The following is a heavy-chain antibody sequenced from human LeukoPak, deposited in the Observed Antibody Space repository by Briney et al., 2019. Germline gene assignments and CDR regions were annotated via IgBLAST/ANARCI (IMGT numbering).Heavy chain of an antibody. D-gene: IGHD3-3*01. Sequence: GESLRISCKGSGYSFTTYWIGWVRQMPGKGLEWVGIIYPGDSDTRYSPSFQGQVTISADKSIGTAYLQWSSLKASDTAMYYCARGRFPNWFDPWGQGTLVTVSS. J-gene: IGHJ5*02. CDR3: ARGRFPNWFDP. CDR2: IYPGDSDT. V-gene: IGHV5-51*01. CDR1: GYSFTTYW.